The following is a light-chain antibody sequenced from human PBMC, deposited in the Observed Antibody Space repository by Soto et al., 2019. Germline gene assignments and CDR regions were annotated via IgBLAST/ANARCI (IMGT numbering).Light chain of an antibody. Sequence: QSVLTQSPSASASLGASVKLTCTLNSGHSTYAIAWHQQQPGKGPRYLMKLNSDGSHSKGDGIPDRFSASTSGAERHLTISSLQSEDAGDYYCQTWGTAIHDVVFGGGTKVTVL. CDR3: QTWGTAIHDVV. V-gene: IGLV4-69*01. CDR2: LNSDGSH. J-gene: IGLJ2*01. CDR1: SGHSTYA.